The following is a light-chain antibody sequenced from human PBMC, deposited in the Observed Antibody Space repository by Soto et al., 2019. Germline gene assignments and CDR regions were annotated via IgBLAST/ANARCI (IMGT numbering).Light chain of an antibody. Sequence: DIQMTQSPSSLSASVGARVTITCRATQGISNYLAWYQQKPGKVPKLLIYAASTLQSGVPSRFSGSVSGTDFTLTIRGLQPEDVATYYCQKYNSAPRTFGRGTKVDIK. J-gene: IGKJ3*01. CDR3: QKYNSAPRT. V-gene: IGKV1-27*01. CDR1: QGISNY. CDR2: AAS.